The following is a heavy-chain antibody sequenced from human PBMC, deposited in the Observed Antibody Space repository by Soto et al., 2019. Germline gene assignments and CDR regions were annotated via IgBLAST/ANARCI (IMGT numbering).Heavy chain of an antibody. CDR3: ARAAKGIYGMDV. CDR2: IYYSGST. D-gene: IGHD6-25*01. CDR1: GGSISSYY. Sequence: SETLSLTCTVSGGSISSYYWSWIRQPPGKGLEWIGYIYYSGSTNYNPSLKSRVTISVDTSKNQFSLKLSSVTAADTAVYYCARAAKGIYGMDVWGQGTTVTVSS. J-gene: IGHJ6*02. V-gene: IGHV4-59*08.